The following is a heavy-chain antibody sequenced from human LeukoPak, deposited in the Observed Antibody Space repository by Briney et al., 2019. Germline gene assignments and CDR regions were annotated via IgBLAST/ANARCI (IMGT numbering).Heavy chain of an antibody. V-gene: IGHV3-7*01. CDR3: ARGGYSFDY. CDR1: GFSLSGYW. Sequence: GGSLRLSCAASGFSLSGYWMTWVRQAPGKGLEWVARLHADGVEQDYVDSVTGRFTISRDNAKNSLDLQMNSLRVEDTAVYYCARGGYSFDYLGQGTLVAVSS. D-gene: IGHD5-18*01. CDR2: LHADGVEQ. J-gene: IGHJ4*02.